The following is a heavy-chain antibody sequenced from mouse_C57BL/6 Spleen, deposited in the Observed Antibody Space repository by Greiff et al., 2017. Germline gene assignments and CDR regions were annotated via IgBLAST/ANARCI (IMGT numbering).Heavy chain of an antibody. J-gene: IGHJ2*01. V-gene: IGHV1-26*01. CDR3: TYSNYLDE. D-gene: IGHD2-5*01. CDR2: MNPNNGGT. Sequence: VQLQQSGPELVKPGASVKISCTASGYTFTDYYMNWVKQSHGKSLDWIGDMNPNNGGTSYNQKFKGKATLTVDKSYNTAYMELRILTSEDSAVYYCTYSNYLDEWGQGTTLTVSS. CDR1: GYTFTDYY.